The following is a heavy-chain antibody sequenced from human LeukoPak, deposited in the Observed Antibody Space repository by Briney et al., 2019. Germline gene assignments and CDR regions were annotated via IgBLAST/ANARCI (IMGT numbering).Heavy chain of an antibody. J-gene: IGHJ4*02. V-gene: IGHV3-66*01. CDR2: IYSGGNT. D-gene: IGHD1-26*01. CDR3: ASLPGTNY. Sequence: GGSLRLSCAASGFTVSSNYMTWFRRAPGKGLKWVSVIYSGGNTYYADSVKGRFTISRDNSKKPLYLQMNSLRAEDKAVYYSASLPGTNYWSQGTLVTVSS. CDR1: GFTVSSNY.